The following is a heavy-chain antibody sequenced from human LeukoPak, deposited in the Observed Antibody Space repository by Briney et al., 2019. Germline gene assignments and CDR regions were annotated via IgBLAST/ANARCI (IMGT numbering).Heavy chain of an antibody. V-gene: IGHV4-31*03. Sequence: SSETLSLTCTVSGGSISRGGYYWSWIRQHPGKGLEWIGYVYYSGSTYYNPSLKSRVTISVDTSKNQFSLKLSSVTAADTAVYYCARGRRGNIWFGELFFYWGQGTLVTVSS. D-gene: IGHD3-10*01. CDR3: ARGRRGNIWFGELFFY. J-gene: IGHJ4*02. CDR1: GGSISRGGYY. CDR2: VYYSGST.